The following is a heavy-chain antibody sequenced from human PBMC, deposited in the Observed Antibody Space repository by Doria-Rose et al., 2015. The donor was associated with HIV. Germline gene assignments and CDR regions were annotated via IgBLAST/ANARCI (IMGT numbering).Heavy chain of an antibody. V-gene: IGHV2-26*01. CDR1: GVSLSSPGMG. CDR2: IFSDDER. D-gene: IGHD6-13*01. J-gene: IGHJ4*02. CDR3: ARIKSSRWYHKYYFDF. Sequence: QITLKESGPVLVKPTETLTLTCTVSGVSLSSPGMGVSWIRQPPGKALEWLANIFSDDERSYKTSLMSRLTISRGTSKSRLVLTMTDMDPVDTATYYCARIKSSRWYHKYYFDFWGQGTLVIVSA.